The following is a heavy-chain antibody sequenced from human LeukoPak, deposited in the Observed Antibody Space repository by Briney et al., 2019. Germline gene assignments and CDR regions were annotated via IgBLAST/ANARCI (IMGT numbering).Heavy chain of an antibody. D-gene: IGHD2-2*01. V-gene: IGHV4-4*07. CDR1: GVSIRSYY. Sequence: SETLSLTCTVSGVSIRSYYWSWIRQPAGKGLEWMGHISTSGNINYNPSLKSRVSMSVDTSKNQFSLKLSSVTAADTAVYYCASNSPAADFWGQGTLVTVSS. J-gene: IGHJ4*02. CDR2: ISTSGNI. CDR3: ASNSPAADF.